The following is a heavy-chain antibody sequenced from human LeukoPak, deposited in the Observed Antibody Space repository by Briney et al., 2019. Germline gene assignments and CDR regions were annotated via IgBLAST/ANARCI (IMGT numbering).Heavy chain of an antibody. D-gene: IGHD6-13*01. CDR3: ARAGVAAADY. CDR1: GGSVSSGGYY. V-gene: IGHV4-61*08. CDR2: IYYSGST. J-gene: IGHJ4*02. Sequence: SETLSLTCTVSGGSVSSGGYYWSWIRQPPGKGLEWIGYIYYSGSTNYNPSLKSRVTISVDTSKNQFSLKLSSVTAADTAVYYCARAGVAAADYWGQGTLVTVSS.